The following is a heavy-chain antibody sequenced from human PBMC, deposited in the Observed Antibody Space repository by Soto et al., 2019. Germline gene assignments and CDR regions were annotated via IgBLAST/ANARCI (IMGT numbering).Heavy chain of an antibody. Sequence: EVHLVESGGGVAQPGRSLRLSCAASGLTFSGYAMHWVRQAPGKGLGWVSGISWNSDSTVYADSVKGRFTISRDNTQKSLFLQMISLRSEDTAFYFCARTTRGRGEPLDSWGQGTLVTVSS. CDR1: GLTFSGYA. CDR3: ARTTRGRGEPLDS. CDR2: ISWNSDST. J-gene: IGHJ4*02. V-gene: IGHV3-9*01. D-gene: IGHD1-7*01.